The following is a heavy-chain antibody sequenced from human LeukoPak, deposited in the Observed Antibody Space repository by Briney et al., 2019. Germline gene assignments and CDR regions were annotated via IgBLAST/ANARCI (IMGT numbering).Heavy chain of an antibody. CDR1: GFTFSSYA. V-gene: IGHV3-23*01. J-gene: IGHJ3*02. Sequence: GGSLRLSYAASGFTFSSYAMSWVRQAPGKGLEWVSAISGSGGSTYYADSVKGRFTISRDNSKNTLYLQMNSLRAEDTAVYYCAKDIVVVPAAKGGAFDIWGQGTMVTVSS. D-gene: IGHD2-2*01. CDR3: AKDIVVVPAAKGGAFDI. CDR2: ISGSGGST.